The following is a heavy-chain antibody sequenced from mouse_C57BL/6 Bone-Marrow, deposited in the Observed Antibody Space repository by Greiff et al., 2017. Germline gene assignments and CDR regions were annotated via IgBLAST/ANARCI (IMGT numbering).Heavy chain of an antibody. V-gene: IGHV1-26*01. CDR1: GYTFTDYY. CDR2: INPNNGGT. CDR3: AYSYYAMDY. Sequence: EVKLMESGPELVKPGASVKISCKASGYTFTDYYMNWVKQSHGKSLEWIGDINPNNGGTSYNQTFKGKATLTVDKYSSTAYMELRSLTSEDSAVDYCAYSYYAMDYWGQGTSVTVSS. J-gene: IGHJ4*01.